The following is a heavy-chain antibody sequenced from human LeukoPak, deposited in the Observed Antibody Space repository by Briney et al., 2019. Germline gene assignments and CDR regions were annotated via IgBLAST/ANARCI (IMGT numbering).Heavy chain of an antibody. CDR2: IYSGGST. CDR1: GFTFSSYW. J-gene: IGHJ3*02. Sequence: SGGSLRLSCAASGFTFSSYWMSWVRQAPGKGLEWVSVIYSGGSTYYADSVKGRFTISRDNSKNTLYLQMSSLRAEDTAVYYCAKADAFDIWGQGTMVTVSS. CDR3: AKADAFDI. V-gene: IGHV3-66*02.